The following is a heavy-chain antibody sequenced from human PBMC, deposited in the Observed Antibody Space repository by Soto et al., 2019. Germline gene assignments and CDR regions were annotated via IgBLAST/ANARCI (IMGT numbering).Heavy chain of an antibody. Sequence: QVHLVQSGAEIKRPGASVKVSCKSSGYIFSDYAIHWVRQAPGQRLQWMGWVNPGTGNTAYSQRFQGRFTITKDSSANTVYMALSGLTPEDTAVYFCARLCCGNPFDDWGQGTLVTVSS. CDR2: VNPGTGNT. D-gene: IGHD2-15*01. CDR1: GYIFSDYA. J-gene: IGHJ4*02. V-gene: IGHV1-3*01. CDR3: ARLCCGNPFDD.